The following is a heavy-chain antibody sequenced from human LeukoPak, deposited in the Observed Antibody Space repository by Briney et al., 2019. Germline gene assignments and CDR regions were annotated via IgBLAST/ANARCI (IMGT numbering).Heavy chain of an antibody. J-gene: IGHJ4*02. CDR1: GCTFTSYY. V-gene: IGHV1-46*01. Sequence: RASVKVSCTASGCTFTSYYMHWVRQAPGQGLEWMGIINPSGGSTSYAQKFQGRVTMTRDTSTSTVYMELSSLRSEDTAVYYCASPGRDGYPFGFDYWGQGTLVTVSS. D-gene: IGHD5-24*01. CDR3: ASPGRDGYPFGFDY. CDR2: INPSGGST.